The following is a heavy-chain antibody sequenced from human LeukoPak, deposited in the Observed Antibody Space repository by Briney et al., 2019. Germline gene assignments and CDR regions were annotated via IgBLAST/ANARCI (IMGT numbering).Heavy chain of an antibody. CDR1: GGSITSTNY. CDR2: VNLQGST. J-gene: IGHJ3*02. CDR3: ARHGDLGYCSSTTCLGAFDI. D-gene: IGHD2-2*01. V-gene: IGHV4-4*02. Sequence: PSETLSVTCGVSGGSITSTNYWTWVRQPPGKGLEWIGEVNLQGSTNYNPSLMGRVAISVDMSENHISLQLTSVTAADTAVYYCARHGDLGYCSSTTCLGAFDIWGQGTMVTISS.